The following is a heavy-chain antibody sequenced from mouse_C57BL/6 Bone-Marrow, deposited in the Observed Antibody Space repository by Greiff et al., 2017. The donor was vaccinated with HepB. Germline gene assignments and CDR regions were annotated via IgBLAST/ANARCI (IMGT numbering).Heavy chain of an antibody. V-gene: IGHV1-62-2*01. Sequence: QVQLKESGAELVKPGASVKLSCKASGYTFTEYTIHWVKQRSGQGLEWIGWFYPGSGSIKYNEKFKDKATLTADKSSSTVYMELSRLTSEDSAVYFCARHEDRYYYGSSSFAYWGQGTLVTVSA. CDR3: ARHEDRYYYGSSSFAY. CDR2: FYPGSGSI. J-gene: IGHJ3*01. CDR1: GYTFTEYT. D-gene: IGHD1-1*01.